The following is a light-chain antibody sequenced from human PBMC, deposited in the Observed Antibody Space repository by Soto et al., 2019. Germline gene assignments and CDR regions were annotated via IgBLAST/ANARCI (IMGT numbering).Light chain of an antibody. CDR1: QSVSSSY. CDR3: QQYGRSPFT. CDR2: DAS. J-gene: IGKJ4*01. V-gene: IGKV3-20*01. Sequence: EIVLTQSPGTLSLSPGERATLSCRASQSVSSSYLAWYQQVPGQAPRLLIYDASSRATGIPDRFSGSGSGTDVTLTISRLEPEDFAMYYCQQYGRSPFTFGGGTKVEIK.